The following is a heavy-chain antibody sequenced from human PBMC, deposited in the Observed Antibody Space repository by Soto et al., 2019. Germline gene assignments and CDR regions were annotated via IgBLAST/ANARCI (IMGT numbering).Heavy chain of an antibody. CDR2: INAGNGNT. CDR3: ARLTAAIRGHRNWFDP. Sequence: ASVKVSCKASGYTFTSYAMHWVRQAPGQRLEWMGWINAGNGNTKYSQKFQGRVTITRDTSASTAYMELSSLRSEDTAVYYCARLTAAIRGHRNWFDPWGQGTLVTVYS. D-gene: IGHD2-2*02. J-gene: IGHJ5*02. V-gene: IGHV1-3*01. CDR1: GYTFTSYA.